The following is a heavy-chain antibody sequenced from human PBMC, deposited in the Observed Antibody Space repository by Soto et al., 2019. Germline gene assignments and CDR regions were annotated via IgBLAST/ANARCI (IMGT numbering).Heavy chain of an antibody. CDR2: ISYDGSNK. J-gene: IGHJ6*02. CDR3: ANWNYYYYGMDV. D-gene: IGHD1-1*01. Sequence: PGGLLRLSCAASGFTFSSYGMHWVRQAPGKGLEWVAVISYDGSNKYYADSVKGRFTISRDNSKNTLYLQMNSLRAEDTAVYYCANWNYYYYGMDVWGQGTTVTVSS. CDR1: GFTFSSYG. V-gene: IGHV3-30*18.